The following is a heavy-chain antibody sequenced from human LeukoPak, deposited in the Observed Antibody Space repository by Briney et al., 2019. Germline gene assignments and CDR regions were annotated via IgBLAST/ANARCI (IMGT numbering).Heavy chain of an antibody. CDR2: INPSGGTT. V-gene: IGHV1-46*01. D-gene: IGHD6-19*01. J-gene: IGHJ5*02. Sequence: ASVKVSCKASGYTFTTYYMHWVRQAPGQGLDWMGIINPSGGTTSYAQRFQGRVTMTRDTSTSTVYMELSGLRSEDTAVYYCARESLTGYSSGWYWFDPWGQGTLVTVSS. CDR3: ARESLTGYSSGWYWFDP. CDR1: GYTFTTYY.